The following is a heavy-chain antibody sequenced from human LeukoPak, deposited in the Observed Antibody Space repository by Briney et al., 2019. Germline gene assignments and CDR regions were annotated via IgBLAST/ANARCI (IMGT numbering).Heavy chain of an antibody. Sequence: SETLSLTCTVSGGSISSGGYYWSWIRQHPGKGLEWIGYIYYSGSTYYNPSLKSRVTISLDKSNNQFSLQLTSVTAADTAVYYCASSLPILTGQGGFDYWGQGILLIVSS. CDR2: IYYSGST. D-gene: IGHD3-9*01. J-gene: IGHJ4*02. CDR3: ASSLPILTGQGGFDY. V-gene: IGHV4-31*03. CDR1: GGSISSGGYY.